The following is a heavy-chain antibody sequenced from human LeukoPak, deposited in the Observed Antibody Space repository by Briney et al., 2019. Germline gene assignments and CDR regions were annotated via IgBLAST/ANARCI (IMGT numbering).Heavy chain of an antibody. Sequence: ASVKVSCKASGYTFTGYYMHWVRQAPGQGLEWMGWINPNSGGTNYAQKFQGRVTMTRDTSISTAYMELSSLRSEDTAVYYCARDGPIFGVVITDYWGQGTLVTVSS. V-gene: IGHV1-2*02. D-gene: IGHD3-3*01. CDR3: ARDGPIFGVVITDY. CDR2: INPNSGGT. J-gene: IGHJ4*02. CDR1: GYTFTGYY.